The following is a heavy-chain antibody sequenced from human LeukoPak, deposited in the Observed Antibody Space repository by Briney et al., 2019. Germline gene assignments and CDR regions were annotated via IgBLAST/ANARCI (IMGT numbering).Heavy chain of an antibody. D-gene: IGHD6-19*01. CDR1: GYTFTGYY. V-gene: IGHV1-2*02. Sequence: ASVKVSCKASGYTFTGYYMHWVRQAPGQGLEWMGWINPNSGGTNCAQKFQGRVTMTRDTSISTAYMELSRLRSDDTAVYYCARAAVAGMFHFDYWGQGTLVTVSS. CDR3: ARAAVAGMFHFDY. J-gene: IGHJ4*02. CDR2: INPNSGGT.